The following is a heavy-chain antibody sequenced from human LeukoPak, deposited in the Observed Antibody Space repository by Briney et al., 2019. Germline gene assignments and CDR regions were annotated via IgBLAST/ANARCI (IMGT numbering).Heavy chain of an antibody. CDR2: IYYSGST. CDR3: ARGEWLRHFDY. J-gene: IGHJ4*02. V-gene: IGHV4-39*07. Sequence: SETLSLTCTVSGGSISSSSYYWGWIRQPPGKGLEWIGSIYYSGSTYYNPSLKSRVTISVDTSKNQFSLKLSSVTAADTAVYYCARGEWLRHFDYWGQGTLVTVSS. CDR1: GGSISSSSYY. D-gene: IGHD5-12*01.